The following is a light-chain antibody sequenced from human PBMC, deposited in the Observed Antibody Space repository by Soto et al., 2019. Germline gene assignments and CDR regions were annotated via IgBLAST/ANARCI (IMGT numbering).Light chain of an antibody. Sequence: QSALPQPASLSGTPVPSITISCTGSNIDFGLYDFVSWFQQHPVKAPKLMSSEVNNRPSGVSNRFSGYKSGHTAYRTISGLHVEDEAEYCCVSFTTNSTHVFGTGTKITVL. V-gene: IGLV2-14*01. CDR2: EVN. J-gene: IGLJ1*01. CDR3: VSFTTNSTHV. CDR1: NIDFGLYDF.